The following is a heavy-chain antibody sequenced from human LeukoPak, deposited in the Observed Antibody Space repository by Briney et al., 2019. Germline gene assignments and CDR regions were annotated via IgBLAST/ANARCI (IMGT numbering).Heavy chain of an antibody. V-gene: IGHV4-34*01. D-gene: IGHD3-16*01. CDR1: GGSFSGYY. CDR2: INHSGST. Sequence: SEILSLTCAVYGGSFSGYYWNWIRQPPGKGLEWIGEINHSGSTNYNPSLKSRVTISVDTSKNQFSLELSSVTAADTAVYYCARHYGPWGQGTLVTVSS. J-gene: IGHJ4*02. CDR3: ARHYGP.